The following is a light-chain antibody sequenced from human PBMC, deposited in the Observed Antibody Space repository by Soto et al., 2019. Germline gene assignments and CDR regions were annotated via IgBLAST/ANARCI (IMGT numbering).Light chain of an antibody. J-gene: IGLJ7*01. CDR3: QAWDSSTVI. CDR1: KLGDKF. CDR2: EDK. Sequence: SYELTQPPSVSVSPGQTATITCSGDKLGDKFAYWYQQKPGQSPVLVIYEDKKRPSGIPERFSGYNSGNTATLTIRGTQAMDEADFYCQAWDSSTVIFGGGTQLTVL. V-gene: IGLV3-1*01.